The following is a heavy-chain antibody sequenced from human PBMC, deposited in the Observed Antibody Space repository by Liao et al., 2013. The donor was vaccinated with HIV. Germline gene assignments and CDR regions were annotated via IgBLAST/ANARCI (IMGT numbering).Heavy chain of an antibody. J-gene: IGHJ4*02. V-gene: IGHV4-30-2*01. D-gene: IGHD2-15*01. CDR3: ARAWVRYCSGGRCYEYFDR. CDR1: GASINSGGYS. CDR2: IYHSGNT. Sequence: QLQLQEFGAGLVRPSQTLSLTCAVSGASINSGGYSWSWIRQPPGKGLEWIGYIYHSGNTYYTPSLKSRVTISVDRSKNQISLNLNSATAADTAVYYCARAWVRYCSGGRCYEYFDRWGQGTLVIVSS.